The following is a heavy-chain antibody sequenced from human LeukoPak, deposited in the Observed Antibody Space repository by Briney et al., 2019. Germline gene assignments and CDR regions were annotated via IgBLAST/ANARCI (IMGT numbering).Heavy chain of an antibody. CDR3: ARVRITMVRGSYGMDV. V-gene: IGHV4-4*02. CDR2: IYHSGST. J-gene: IGHJ6*02. CDR1: GGSTSSSNW. Sequence: SGTLSLTCAVSGGSTSSSNWWSWVRQPPGKGLEWIGEIYHSGSTNYNPSLKSRVTISVDKSKNQFSLKLSSVTAADTAVYYCARVRITMVRGSYGMDVWGQGTTVTVSS. D-gene: IGHD3-10*01.